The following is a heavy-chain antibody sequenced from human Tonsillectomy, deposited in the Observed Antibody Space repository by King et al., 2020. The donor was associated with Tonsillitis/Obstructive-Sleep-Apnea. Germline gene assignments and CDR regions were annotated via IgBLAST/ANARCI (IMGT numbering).Heavy chain of an antibody. Sequence: QLQESGPGLVKPSETLSLTCTVSGDSVSSGPYYWTGIRQPPEKGLEWGGYISYRGVTNYNPSPKSRVSLSLEPSKNQFSLRLRSVTAADTALYCCARGAYCTSTSCRLFDPWGQGTLVAVSS. CDR1: GDSVSSGPYY. J-gene: IGHJ5*02. CDR2: ISYRGVT. V-gene: IGHV4-61*01. CDR3: ARGAYCTSTSCRLFDP. D-gene: IGHD2-2*01.